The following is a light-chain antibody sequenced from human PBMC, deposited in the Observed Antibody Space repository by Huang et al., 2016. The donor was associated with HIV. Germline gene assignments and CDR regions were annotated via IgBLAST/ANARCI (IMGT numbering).Light chain of an antibody. CDR3: QQYNNWPT. CDR1: QNVSSN. Sequence: EIVMTQSPATLSVSPGERATLSCRASQNVSSNLAWYQQTPGKSPRLLMYGASTRATGIPARFSGSGSGTEFTLTISSLQSEDFAVYSCQQYNNWPTFGQGTKVEIK. CDR2: GAS. J-gene: IGKJ1*01. V-gene: IGKV3-15*01.